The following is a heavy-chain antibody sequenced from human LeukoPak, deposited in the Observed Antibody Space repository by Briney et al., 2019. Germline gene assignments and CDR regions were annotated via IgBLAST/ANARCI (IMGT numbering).Heavy chain of an antibody. V-gene: IGHV1-46*01. J-gene: IGHJ4*02. CDR2: IYPRDGST. Sequence: GASVKVSFTASGYTFTNNYLHWVRQAPGQGLEWMGMIYPRDGSTSYAQNFQGRVTVTRDTSTTTVHMELRGLRSEDTAVYYCARDQEGFDYRGQGTVVTVSS. CDR1: GYTFTNNY. CDR3: ARDQEGFDY.